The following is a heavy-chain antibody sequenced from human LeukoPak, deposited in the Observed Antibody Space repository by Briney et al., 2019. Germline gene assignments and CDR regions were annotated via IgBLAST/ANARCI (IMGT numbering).Heavy chain of an antibody. CDR1: AGSISSRNHY. CDR3: ARQVGATTLIDS. V-gene: IGHV4-39*01. D-gene: IGHD1-26*01. J-gene: IGHJ4*02. CDR2: IYVIGTN. Sequence: SETLSLTCTVSAGSISSRNHYWGWIRQPPGKGLEWIGSIYVIGTNYYNPSLKSRVTISVDTSENQLSLKLSSVTAADTALYYCARQVGATTLIDSWGQGTLVTVSS.